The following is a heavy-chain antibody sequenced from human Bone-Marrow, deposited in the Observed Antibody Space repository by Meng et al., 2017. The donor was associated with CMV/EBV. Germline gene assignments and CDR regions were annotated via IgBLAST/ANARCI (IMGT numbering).Heavy chain of an antibody. CDR1: GFSFSSYE. Sequence: GGSLRLSCTTSGFSFSSYEMNWVRQAPGKGLDWVSYISGSGSTIYHADSVKGRFTISRDNAKNSLYLQMNSLRVEDTAVYYCAIGSQYQLLYDWGQGTLGTVSS. D-gene: IGHD2-2*02. V-gene: IGHV3-48*03. CDR3: AIGSQYQLLYD. CDR2: ISGSGSTI. J-gene: IGHJ1*01.